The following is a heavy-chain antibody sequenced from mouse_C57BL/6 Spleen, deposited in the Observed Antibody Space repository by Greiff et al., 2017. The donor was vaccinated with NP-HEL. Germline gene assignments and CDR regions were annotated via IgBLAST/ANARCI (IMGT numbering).Heavy chain of an antibody. V-gene: IGHV2-5*01. CDR3: VIYDSPFN. D-gene: IGHD2-4*01. CDR2: IWRGGST. CDR1: GFSLTSYG. J-gene: IGHJ3*01. Sequence: VKVVESGPGLVQPSQSLSITCTVSGFSLTSYGVHWVRQSPGKGLEWLGVIWRGGSTDYNAAFMSRLSITKDNSKSQVFFKMNSLQADDTAIYYCVIYDSPFNWGQGTLVTVSA.